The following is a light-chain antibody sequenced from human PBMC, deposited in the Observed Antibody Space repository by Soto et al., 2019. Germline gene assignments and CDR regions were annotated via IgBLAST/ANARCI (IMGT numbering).Light chain of an antibody. CDR2: GAS. J-gene: IGKJ4*01. CDR3: QQYGRLLT. CDR1: QSVSSSY. V-gene: IGKV3-20*01. Sequence: EIVLTQSPGTLSLSPGERATLSCRASQSVSSSYLAWYQQKPGQAPRLLIYGASSRATGIPDRFSGSGSGTAFTLTSSRLEPEDFAVYYDQQYGRLLTFGGGTKVEIK.